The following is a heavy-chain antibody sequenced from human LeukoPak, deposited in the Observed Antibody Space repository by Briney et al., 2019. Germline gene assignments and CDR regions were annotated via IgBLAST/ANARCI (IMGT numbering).Heavy chain of an antibody. CDR2: IYYSGST. CDR1: GGCISSSSYY. V-gene: IGHV4-39*01. J-gene: IGHJ6*02. D-gene: IGHD3-3*01. CDR3: AGSCDFWSGYSYYYYYGMDV. Sequence: SETLSLTCTVSGGCISSSSYYWGWIRQPPGKGLEWIGSIYYSGSTYYNPSLKSRVTISVDTSKNQFSLKLSSVTAADTAVYYCAGSCDFWSGYSYYYYYGMDVWGQGTTGTASS.